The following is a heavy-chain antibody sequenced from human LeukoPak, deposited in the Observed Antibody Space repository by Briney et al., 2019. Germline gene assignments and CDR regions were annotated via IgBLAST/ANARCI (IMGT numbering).Heavy chain of an antibody. Sequence: ASVKVSCKASGYTFTGYYMHWVRQAPGQGLEWMGRINPNSGGTNYAQKFQGRVTMTRDTSISTAYMELSRLRSDDTAVYYCACLCGDDWYFDLWGRGTLVTVSS. CDR2: INPNSGGT. D-gene: IGHD4-17*01. J-gene: IGHJ2*01. CDR1: GYTFTGYY. V-gene: IGHV1-2*06. CDR3: ACLCGDDWYFDL.